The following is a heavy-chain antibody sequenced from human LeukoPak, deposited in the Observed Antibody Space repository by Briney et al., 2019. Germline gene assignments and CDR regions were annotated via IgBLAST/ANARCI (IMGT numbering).Heavy chain of an antibody. D-gene: IGHD3-22*01. CDR2: IRGSGCST. J-gene: IGHJ4*02. CDR1: GFTFSSYA. V-gene: IGHV3-23*01. Sequence: PGGSLRLSCAASGFTFSSYAMSWVRQAPGKGLEWVSAIRGSGCSTYYADSVKGRFTISRENSKDTLSLQMNSLRAEDTAVYYCAKAFNCYDSSGYYEDYFDYWGQGTLVTVSS. CDR3: AKAFNCYDSSGYYEDYFDY.